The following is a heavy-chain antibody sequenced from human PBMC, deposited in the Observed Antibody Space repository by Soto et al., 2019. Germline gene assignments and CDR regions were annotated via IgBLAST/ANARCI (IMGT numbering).Heavy chain of an antibody. V-gene: IGHV3-48*03. CDR2: ISSGGGNI. Sequence: EVQLVESGGVLVQPGASLRLSCAASGFPFSSYEMNWVRQAPGKGLEWVAYISSGGGNIYYAESVKGRFTISRDNAKNSVDLQMNSLRAEDTAVYYCARDRWLRYSGYDWHFDYWGQGTLGTVSS. D-gene: IGHD5-12*01. CDR3: ARDRWLRYSGYDWHFDY. CDR1: GFPFSSYE. J-gene: IGHJ4*02.